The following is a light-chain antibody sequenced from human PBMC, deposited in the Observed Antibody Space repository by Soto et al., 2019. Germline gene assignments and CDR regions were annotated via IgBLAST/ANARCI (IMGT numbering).Light chain of an antibody. Sequence: ALTQPASVSGSPGQSITISCTGTSSDVGGYNYVSWYQQHPVKAPKLMIYDVTNRPSGVSDRFSGSKSGNTASLTISGLQAEDEADYYCSSYTSTSTPYVFGTGTKLTVL. CDR2: DVT. CDR1: SSDVGGYNY. J-gene: IGLJ1*01. V-gene: IGLV2-14*01. CDR3: SSYTSTSTPYV.